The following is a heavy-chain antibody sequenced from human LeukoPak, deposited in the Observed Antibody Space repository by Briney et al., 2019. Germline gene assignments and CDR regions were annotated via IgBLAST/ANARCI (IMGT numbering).Heavy chain of an antibody. V-gene: IGHV1-18*01. J-gene: IGHJ4*02. D-gene: IGHD5-12*01. CDR1: DNAVRMYG. Sequence: ASVKVSCKTSDNAVRMYGITWVRQAPGQGLEWMGWISAYNGNTNYAQKLQGRVTMTTDTSTSTAYMELRSLRSDDTAVYYCARDPTATRPDYWGQGTLVTVSS. CDR3: ARDPTATRPDY. CDR2: ISAYNGNT.